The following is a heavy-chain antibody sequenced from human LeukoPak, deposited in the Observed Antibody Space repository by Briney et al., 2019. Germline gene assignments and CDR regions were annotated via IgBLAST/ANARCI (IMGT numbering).Heavy chain of an antibody. CDR3: ARYGVSAWFDP. J-gene: IGHJ5*02. V-gene: IGHV4-30-4*01. Sequence: SETLSLTCTVSGGSISSGDYYWSWIRQPPGKGLEWIGYIYYSGSTYYNPSLKSRVTISVDTSKNQFSLKLSSVTAADTAVYYCARYGVSAWFDPWGQGTLVTVSP. CDR2: IYYSGST. D-gene: IGHD4-17*01. CDR1: GGSISSGDYY.